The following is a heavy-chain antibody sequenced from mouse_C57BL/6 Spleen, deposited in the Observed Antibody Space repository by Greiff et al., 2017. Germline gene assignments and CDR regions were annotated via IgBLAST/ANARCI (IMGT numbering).Heavy chain of an antibody. CDR1: GYTFTSYW. V-gene: IGHV1-52*01. CDR3: ATTLRDYYAMDY. CDR2: IDPSDSET. D-gene: IGHD1-1*01. J-gene: IGHJ4*01. Sequence: QVQLQQPGAELVRPGSSVKLSCKASGYTFTSYWMHWVKQRPIQGLEWIGNIDPSDSETHYNQKFKDKATLTVDKSSSTAYMQLSSLTSEYSAVYYCATTLRDYYAMDYWGQGTSVTVSS.